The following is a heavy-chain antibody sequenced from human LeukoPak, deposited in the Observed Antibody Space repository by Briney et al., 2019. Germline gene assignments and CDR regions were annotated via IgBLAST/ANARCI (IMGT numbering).Heavy chain of an antibody. Sequence: GGSLRLSCAASGFTFSSYGMHWVRQAPGKGLEWVAVIWYDGSNKYYADSVKGRFTISRDNSKNTLYLQMNSLRAEDTAVYYCATVRGTAATGGWFDPWGQGTLVTVSS. CDR2: IWYDGSNK. J-gene: IGHJ5*02. CDR3: ATVRGTAATGGWFDP. CDR1: GFTFSSYG. D-gene: IGHD3-10*01. V-gene: IGHV3-33*01.